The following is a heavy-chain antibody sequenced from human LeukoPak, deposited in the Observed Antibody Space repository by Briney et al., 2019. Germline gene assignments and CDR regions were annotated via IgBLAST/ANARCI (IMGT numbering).Heavy chain of an antibody. CDR1: GYSISSGYY. D-gene: IGHD5-12*01. Sequence: PSETLSLTCTVSGYSISSGYYWGWIRQPPGKGLEWIGSIYHSGSTYYNPSLKSRVTISVDTSKNQFSLKLSSVTAADTAVYYCAREPQEWLRDWSFDYWGQGTLVTVSS. CDR2: IYHSGST. J-gene: IGHJ4*02. CDR3: AREPQEWLRDWSFDY. V-gene: IGHV4-38-2*02.